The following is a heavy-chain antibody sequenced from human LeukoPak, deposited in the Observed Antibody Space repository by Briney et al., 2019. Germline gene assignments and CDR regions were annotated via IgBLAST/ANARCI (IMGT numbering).Heavy chain of an antibody. CDR2: ISGDGGST. V-gene: IGHV3-43*02. CDR3: AKVYSSSWYVFDY. Sequence: PGGSLRLSCAASGFTFSNYEMNWVRQAPGKGLEWVSLISGDGGSTYYADSVKGRFTISRDNSKNSLYLQMNSLRTEDTALYYCAKVYSSSWYVFDYWGQGTLVTVSS. D-gene: IGHD6-13*01. J-gene: IGHJ4*02. CDR1: GFTFSNYE.